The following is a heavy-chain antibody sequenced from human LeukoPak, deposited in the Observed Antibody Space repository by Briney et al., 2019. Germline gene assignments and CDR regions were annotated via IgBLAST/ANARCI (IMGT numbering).Heavy chain of an antibody. CDR2: IYNIGNT. V-gene: IGHV4-61*01. CDR1: GGFVSSGSYY. D-gene: IGHD4-17*01. CDR3: ARVDLTVTSGAFDT. Sequence: SETLSPTCTVSGGFVSSGSYYWNWIRQPPGRGLEWIGYIYNIGNTNYNPSLRSRVTISVDTSKNQLSLKLSSVTAADTAVYYCARVDLTVTSGAFDTWGQGTVVTASS. J-gene: IGHJ3*02.